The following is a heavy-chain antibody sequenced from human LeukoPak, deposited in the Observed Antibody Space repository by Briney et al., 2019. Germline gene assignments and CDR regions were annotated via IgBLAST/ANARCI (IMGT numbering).Heavy chain of an antibody. CDR3: ANVYGDSLGVNAFDI. CDR2: ISYDGSNK. CDR1: GFTFSSYA. D-gene: IGHD4-17*01. J-gene: IGHJ3*02. Sequence: PGRSLRLSCAASGFTFSSYAMHWVRQAPGKGLEWVAVISYDGSNKYYADSVKGRFTISRDNSENTLYLQMNSLRAEDTAVYYCANVYGDSLGVNAFDIWGQGTMVTVSS. V-gene: IGHV3-30*04.